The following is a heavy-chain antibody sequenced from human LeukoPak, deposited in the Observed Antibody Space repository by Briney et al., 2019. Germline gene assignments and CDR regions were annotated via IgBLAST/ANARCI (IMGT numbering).Heavy chain of an antibody. Sequence: GRSLRLSCTASGFIFGDYAMSWVRQAPGKGLEWVSAISGSGGSTYYADSVKGRFTISRDNSKNTLYLQMNSLRAEDTAVYYCAKDPTYIAVAGLIDYWGQGTLVTVSS. J-gene: IGHJ4*02. CDR1: GFIFGDYA. D-gene: IGHD6-19*01. CDR3: AKDPTYIAVAGLIDY. V-gene: IGHV3-23*01. CDR2: ISGSGGST.